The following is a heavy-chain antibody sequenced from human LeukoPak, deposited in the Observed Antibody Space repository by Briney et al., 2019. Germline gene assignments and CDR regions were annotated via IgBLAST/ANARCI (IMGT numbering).Heavy chain of an antibody. V-gene: IGHV4-59*01. D-gene: IGHD5-12*01. Sequence: PSETLSLTCAVYGGSFSSYYWSWIRQPPGKGLEWIGYIYYSGSTNYNPSLKSRVTISVDTSKNQFSLKLSSVTAADTAVYYCARDVVATTHYYYYGMDVWGKGTTVTVSS. CDR3: ARDVVATTHYYYYGMDV. CDR1: GGSFSSYY. J-gene: IGHJ6*04. CDR2: IYYSGST.